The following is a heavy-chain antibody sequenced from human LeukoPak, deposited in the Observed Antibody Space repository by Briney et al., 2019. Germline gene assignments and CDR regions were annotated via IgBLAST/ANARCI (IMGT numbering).Heavy chain of an antibody. CDR2: INPNSGGT. D-gene: IGHD2-2*02. CDR1: GYTFTGYY. V-gene: IGHV1-2*04. CDR3: AVCSSTSCYKGVYFDY. J-gene: IGHJ4*02. Sequence: ASVKVSCKASGYTFTGYYMHRVRQAPGQGLEWMGWINPNSGGTNYAQKFQGWVTMTRDTSISTAYIELSRLRSDDTAVYYCAVCSSTSCYKGVYFDYWGQGTLVTVSS.